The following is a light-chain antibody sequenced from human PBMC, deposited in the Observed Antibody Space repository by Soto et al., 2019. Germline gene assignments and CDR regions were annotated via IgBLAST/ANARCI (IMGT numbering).Light chain of an antibody. V-gene: IGLV1-44*01. Sequence: QSLLTQPPSASGTPGQRVTISYSGGSSNIGTNAVNWYQQLPGTAPKLLIYNNNQRPSGVPDRFSGSKSGTSASLAISGLQSEDEADYYCAAWDDSLNGYVFGTGTKVTVL. CDR1: SSNIGTNA. J-gene: IGLJ1*01. CDR2: NNN. CDR3: AAWDDSLNGYV.